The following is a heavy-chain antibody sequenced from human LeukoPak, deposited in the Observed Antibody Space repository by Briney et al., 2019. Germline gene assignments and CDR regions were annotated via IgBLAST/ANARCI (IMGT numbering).Heavy chain of an antibody. D-gene: IGHD3-16*01. CDR1: GGSISGYY. CDR3: ARKRKGAYDFDC. CDR2: IYSSGST. V-gene: IGHV4-4*07. Sequence: ETSETLSLTCTVSGGSISGYYWSWIRQPAGEGLEWIGRIYSSGSTNYNPSLESQVSMSVDTSNNQFSLNLSSVTAADTAVYYCARKRKGAYDFDCWGQGTLVTVSS. J-gene: IGHJ4*02.